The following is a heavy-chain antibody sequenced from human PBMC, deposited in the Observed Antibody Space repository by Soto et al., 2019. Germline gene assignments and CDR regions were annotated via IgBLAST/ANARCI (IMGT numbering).Heavy chain of an antibody. V-gene: IGHV3-30*14. D-gene: IGHD3-22*01. CDR2: ISFDGSRT. CDR3: GREQNSGYYRTADY. CDR1: GFLLSNYA. Sequence: QVQLVESGGGMVQPGRSLRLSCAASGFLLSNYAMHWVRQAPGKGLEWLGVISFDGSRTHYAGSMEGRFTISRDTSKNTLYLQMNSLRAEDTALYFCGREQNSGYYRTADYWGQGTLVTVSS. J-gene: IGHJ4*02.